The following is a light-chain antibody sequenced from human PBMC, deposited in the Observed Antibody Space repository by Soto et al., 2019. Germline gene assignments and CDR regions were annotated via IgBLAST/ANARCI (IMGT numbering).Light chain of an antibody. J-gene: IGLJ2*01. V-gene: IGLV2-14*01. CDR1: SSDVGGYTY. CDR3: SSYITYGLLV. Sequence: QSALTQPASVSGSPGQSITISCTGTSSDVGGYTYVSWYQQHPGNAPKLIIYEVSDRPSGISYRFSGFKSGNTASLTISGLQAEDEADYYGSSYITYGLLVFGGVTQLTVL. CDR2: EVS.